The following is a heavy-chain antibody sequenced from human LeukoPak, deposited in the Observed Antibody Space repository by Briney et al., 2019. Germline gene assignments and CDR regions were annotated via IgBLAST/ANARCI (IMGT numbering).Heavy chain of an antibody. V-gene: IGHV3-21*01. CDR1: GFTFSSYG. Sequence: GGSLRLSCAASGFTFSSYGMYWVRQAPGKGLEWVSSISTSSTYMYYADSVKGRFTISRDNGKNSLYLQMNSLRAEDTAVYYCAKYWDYYDSGGYRGEAEHDYWGQGTLVTVSS. CDR2: ISTSSTYM. CDR3: AKYWDYYDSGGYRGEAEHDY. D-gene: IGHD3-22*01. J-gene: IGHJ4*02.